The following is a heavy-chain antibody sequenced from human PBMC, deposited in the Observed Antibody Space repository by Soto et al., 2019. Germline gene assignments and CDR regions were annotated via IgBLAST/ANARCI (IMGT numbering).Heavy chain of an antibody. J-gene: IGHJ5*02. Sequence: SETLSLTCAVYGGFLSEPYWTWIRQPPGKGLEWIGEINHVGGTNYNPSLKSRVTMSVDTSQNQFSLRLISVTAADTAMYFCVRIRYQMPSSVLWLDPWGQGTPVTVSS. D-gene: IGHD3-16*01. CDR1: GGFLSEPY. CDR3: VRIRYQMPSSVLWLDP. CDR2: INHVGGT. V-gene: IGHV4-34*01.